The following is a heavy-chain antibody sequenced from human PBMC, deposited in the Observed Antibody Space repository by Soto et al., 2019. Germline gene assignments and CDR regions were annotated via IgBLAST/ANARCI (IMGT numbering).Heavy chain of an antibody. D-gene: IGHD3-10*01. CDR1: VYPFSSIG. CDR3: ARDLDASGSYYTDD. V-gene: IGHV1-18*01. Sequence: SVNFSCNSSVYPFSSIGISCVRQAPGQGLEWMGWISPYKGNTHYAQGLQGRVTMTTDTSTRTAYMELRSLRSDDTAVYYCARDLDASGSYYTDDWGQGTLAT. J-gene: IGHJ4*02. CDR2: ISPYKGNT.